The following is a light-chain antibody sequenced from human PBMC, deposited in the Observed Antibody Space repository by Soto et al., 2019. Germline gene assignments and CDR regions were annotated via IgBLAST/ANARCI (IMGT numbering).Light chain of an antibody. CDR2: KAS. Sequence: DIQMTQSPSTLSASVGDRVTITCRASQSISSWLAWYQQKPGKAPKLLIYKASTLKSGVPSRFSGSGYGTEFNLTISSLQPDDFATYYCQHYNSYSEAFGQGTKVDIK. J-gene: IGKJ1*01. CDR3: QHYNSYSEA. CDR1: QSISSW. V-gene: IGKV1-5*03.